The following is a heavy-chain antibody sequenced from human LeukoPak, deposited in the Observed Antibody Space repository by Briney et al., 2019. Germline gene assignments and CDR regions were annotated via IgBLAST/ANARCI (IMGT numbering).Heavy chain of an antibody. Sequence: SETLSLTCAVYGGSFSGYYWSWIRQPPGKGLEWIGEINHSGSTNYNPSLKSRVTISVDTSKNQFPLKLSSVTAADTAVYYCARVGYDYVWGSYRYTRNFDYWGQGTLVTVSS. D-gene: IGHD3-16*02. CDR1: GGSFSGYY. CDR2: INHSGST. J-gene: IGHJ4*02. V-gene: IGHV4-34*01. CDR3: ARVGYDYVWGSYRYTRNFDY.